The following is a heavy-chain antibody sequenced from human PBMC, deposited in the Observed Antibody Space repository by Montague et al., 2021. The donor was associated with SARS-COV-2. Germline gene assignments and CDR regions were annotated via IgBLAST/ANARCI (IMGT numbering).Heavy chain of an antibody. CDR3: TRVREDDLGGPGWGHNWVDP. D-gene: IGHD6-19*01. J-gene: IGHJ5*02. Sequence: SETLSLTCTVSGGSVSDYYWTWVRQSAGKGLEWIGGIYPSGNTLXNPSLKSRLTLSLDTANNQFSLQLSSVVAADTAVYYCTRVREDDLGGPGWGHNWVDPWGQGSLVTVSS. CDR1: GGSVSDYY. CDR2: IYPSGNT. V-gene: IGHV4-4*07.